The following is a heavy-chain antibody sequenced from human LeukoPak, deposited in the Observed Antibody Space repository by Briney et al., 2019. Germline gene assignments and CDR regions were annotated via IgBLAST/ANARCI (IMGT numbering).Heavy chain of an antibody. CDR2: IWHDGSNK. V-gene: IGHV3-33*01. Sequence: PGGSLRLSCEASGFTFSTYAMSWVRQAPGKGLQWVAVIWHDGSNKYYADSVKGRFTISRDNSENTLYLQMNSLRAEDTAVYYCARAVGPFDYWGQGTLVTVSS. CDR3: ARAVGPFDY. CDR1: GFTFSTYA. J-gene: IGHJ4*02.